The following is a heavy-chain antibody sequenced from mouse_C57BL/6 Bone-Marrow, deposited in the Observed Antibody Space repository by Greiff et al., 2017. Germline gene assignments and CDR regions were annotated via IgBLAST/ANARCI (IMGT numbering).Heavy chain of an antibody. D-gene: IGHD2-2*01. CDR1: GYAFSSSW. CDR2: IYPGDGDT. V-gene: IGHV1-82*01. CDR3: ARGGYDAWFAY. Sequence: VQLQQSGPELVKPGASVKISCKASGYAFSSSWMNWVKQRPGKGLEWIGRIYPGDGDTNYNGKFKGKATLTADKSSSTAYMQLSSLTSEGSAVYCCARGGYDAWFAYWGQGTLVTVSA. J-gene: IGHJ3*01.